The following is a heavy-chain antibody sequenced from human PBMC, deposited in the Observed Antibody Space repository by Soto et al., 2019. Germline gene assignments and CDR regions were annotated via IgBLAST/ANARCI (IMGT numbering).Heavy chain of an antibody. Sequence: QVQLQQWGAGLLKPSETLSPTCAVYGGSFSGYYWSWIRQPPGQGLEWIGEINERGSTNYNPSLRCPVTISVDSSKNLFSLKLRSVTAADTAVYYCAIAAYPRGYYDGGMDVWGQGTTVTVSS. J-gene: IGHJ6*02. CDR2: INERGST. V-gene: IGHV4-34*01. CDR3: AIAAYPRGYYDGGMDV. D-gene: IGHD3-10*01. CDR1: GGSFSGYY.